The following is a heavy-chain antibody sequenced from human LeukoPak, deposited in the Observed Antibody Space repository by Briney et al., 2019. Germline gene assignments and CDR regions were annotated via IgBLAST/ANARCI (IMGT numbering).Heavy chain of an antibody. CDR3: ARDPEIWSGYYPPPYYYYGMDV. J-gene: IGHJ6*02. CDR2: ISSTSTTI. D-gene: IGHD3-3*01. Sequence: GGSLRLSCAASGFTFSTYSMNWVRQAPGKGLEWVSYISSTSTTIYYADSVKGRFTISRDNSKNTLYLQMNSLRAEDTAVYYCARDPEIWSGYYPPPYYYYGMDVWGQGTTVTVSS. CDR1: GFTFSTYS. V-gene: IGHV3-48*01.